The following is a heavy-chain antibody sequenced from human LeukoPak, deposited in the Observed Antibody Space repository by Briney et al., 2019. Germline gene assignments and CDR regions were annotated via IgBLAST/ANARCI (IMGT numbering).Heavy chain of an antibody. CDR1: GCTCISYD. CDR3: ARGALGFDS. Sequence: GGSLRLSCAASGCTCISYDIHGLGQPTGKGLEWVSGTSTAGDTYYAVSVKGRFTVSRENAKNSLYLQMNSLRAGDTAVYYCARGALGFDSWGQGTLVTVSS. CDR2: TSTAGDT. J-gene: IGHJ4*02. V-gene: IGHV3-13*04.